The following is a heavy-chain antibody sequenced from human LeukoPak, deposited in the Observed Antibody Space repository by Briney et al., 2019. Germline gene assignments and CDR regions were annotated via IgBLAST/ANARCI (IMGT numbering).Heavy chain of an antibody. D-gene: IGHD2-15*01. CDR2: ISAYNGNT. J-gene: IGHJ4*02. CDR1: GYTFTSYG. V-gene: IGHV1-18*01. CDR3: ARVGYCSGGSCYGGLLDY. Sequence: ASVKVSCKASGYTFTSYGISWVRQAPGQGLEWMGWISAYNGNTNYAQKLQGRVTMTTDTSTSTAYMELRSLRSDDTAVYYCARVGYCSGGSCYGGLLDYWGQGTLVTVSS.